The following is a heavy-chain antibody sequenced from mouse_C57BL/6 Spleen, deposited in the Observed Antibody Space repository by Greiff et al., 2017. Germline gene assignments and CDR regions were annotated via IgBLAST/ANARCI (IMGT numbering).Heavy chain of an antibody. Sequence: VQLQQSGPELVKPGASVKISCKASGYAFSSSWMNWVKQRPGKGLECIGRIYPGDGDTNYNGKFKGKATLTADKSSSTAYMQLSSLTSEDSAVYFCAGAWFAYWGQGTLVTVSA. CDR3: AGAWFAY. CDR2: IYPGDGDT. V-gene: IGHV1-82*01. CDR1: GYAFSSSW. J-gene: IGHJ3*01.